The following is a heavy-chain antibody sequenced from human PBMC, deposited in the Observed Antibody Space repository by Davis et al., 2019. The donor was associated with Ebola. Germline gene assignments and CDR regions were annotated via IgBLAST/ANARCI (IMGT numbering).Heavy chain of an antibody. D-gene: IGHD6-19*01. V-gene: IGHV3-74*01. J-gene: IGHJ4*02. CDR1: GFTFSSYW. Sequence: HTGGSLRLSCVVSGFTFSSYWMHWVRQAPGKGLVWVSRIKSDGSTKSYADSVKGRFTISRDNAKNTLYLQMNSLRAEDTAVYYCANPSSGWYYFDYWGQGTLVTVSS. CDR3: ANPSSGWYYFDY. CDR2: IKSDGSTK.